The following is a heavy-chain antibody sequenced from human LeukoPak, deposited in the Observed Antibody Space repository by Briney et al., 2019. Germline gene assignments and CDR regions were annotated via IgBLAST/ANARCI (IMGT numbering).Heavy chain of an antibody. CDR1: GFTFGNAR. J-gene: IGHJ6*03. CDR2: VKSETSGETT. Sequence: GSLRLWGGASGFTFGNARVRWVRKGPGKGRGSGGRVKSETSGETTDYAAIVKGRFTISRDDSKSTLFLQMNSLGTEDSAVYYCTPGLLRLGELSFPRGMDVWGKGTTVTVSS. CDR3: TPGLLRLGELSFPRGMDV. D-gene: IGHD3-16*02. V-gene: IGHV3-15*01.